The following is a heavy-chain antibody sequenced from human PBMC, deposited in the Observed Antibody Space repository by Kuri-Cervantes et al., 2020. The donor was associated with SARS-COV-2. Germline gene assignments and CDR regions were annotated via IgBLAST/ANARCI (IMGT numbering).Heavy chain of an antibody. V-gene: IGHV5-51*01. Sequence: GESLKISCQGSGYRFTSHWIGWVRQMPGKGLEWMGIINPGGSDMRYSPAFQGQVTISADKSISPAYLQWGSLKAADTAVYYCAREREAYDDILTGYYTGHYYTMDVWGQGTTVTVSS. CDR2: INPGGSDM. CDR1: GYRFTSHW. J-gene: IGHJ6*02. CDR3: AREREAYDDILTGYYTGHYYTMDV. D-gene: IGHD3-9*01.